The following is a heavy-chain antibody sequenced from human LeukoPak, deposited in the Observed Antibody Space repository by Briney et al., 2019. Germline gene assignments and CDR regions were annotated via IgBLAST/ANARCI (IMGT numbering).Heavy chain of an antibody. CDR1: GSTFTSYW. CDR3: ITDLG. D-gene: IGHD1-14*01. Sequence: GGSLRLSCATSGSTFTSYWMHWDRQVAGKGLVWLARVDHGGSGTNYADSVKGRFTISRDNAKSTVYLQMNSLRVEDTAVYYCITDLGWGQGTLVTVSS. V-gene: IGHV3-74*01. J-gene: IGHJ4*02. CDR2: VDHGGSGT.